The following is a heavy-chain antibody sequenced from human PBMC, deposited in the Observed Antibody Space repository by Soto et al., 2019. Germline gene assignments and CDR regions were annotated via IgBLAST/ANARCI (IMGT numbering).Heavy chain of an antibody. D-gene: IGHD4-17*01. CDR3: AGASKPRGTVTTRWSDRRDIYNFSGMDV. Sequence: ASVKVSCKASGYTFTSYYMHWVRQAPGQGLEWMGIINPSGGSTSYAQKFQGRVTMTRDTSTSTVYMELSSLRSEDTAVYYCAGASKPRGTVTTRWSDRRDIYNFSGMDVWGQGTTVTVSS. CDR1: GYTFTSYY. J-gene: IGHJ6*02. V-gene: IGHV1-46*01. CDR2: INPSGGST.